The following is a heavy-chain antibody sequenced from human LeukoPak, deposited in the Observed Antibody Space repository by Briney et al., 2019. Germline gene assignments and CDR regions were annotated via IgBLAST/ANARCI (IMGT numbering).Heavy chain of an antibody. J-gene: IGHJ3*02. D-gene: IGHD6-19*01. Sequence: GGSLRLSCAASGFTFSSYGMHWVRQAPGKGLEWVAVIPYDGSNKYYADSVKGRFTNSRDNSKNTLYLQMNSLRAEDTAVYYCARQEAVAGMRAAFDIWGQGTMVTVSS. CDR2: IPYDGSNK. CDR3: ARQEAVAGMRAAFDI. CDR1: GFTFSSYG. V-gene: IGHV3-30*03.